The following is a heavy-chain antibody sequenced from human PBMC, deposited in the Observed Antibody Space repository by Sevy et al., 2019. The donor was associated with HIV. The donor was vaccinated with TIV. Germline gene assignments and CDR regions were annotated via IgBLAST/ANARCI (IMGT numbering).Heavy chain of an antibody. V-gene: IGHV3-53*01. CDR1: GFSVSSNY. CDR2: IYSDGRT. Sequence: GGSLRLSCVVSGFSVSSNYMSWVRQAPGKGLEWVSNIYSDGRTYYADSVRGRVTISRETSKNTVYLEMKSLRAEDTAVYYCTREDIVLGEDNYYGMDVWGHGTTVTVSS. J-gene: IGHJ6*02. CDR3: TREDIVLGEDNYYGMDV. D-gene: IGHD2-15*01.